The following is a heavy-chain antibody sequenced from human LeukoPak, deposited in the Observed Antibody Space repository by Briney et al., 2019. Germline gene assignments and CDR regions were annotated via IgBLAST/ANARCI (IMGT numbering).Heavy chain of an antibody. CDR3: AKAPKGYYDSHDY. CDR2: IKSDGST. D-gene: IGHD3-22*01. Sequence: GGSLRLSCAASGFTFSSYWMHWVRQAPGKGLVWVSRIKSDGSTNYADSVKGRFTISRDNAKNTLSLQMNSLRAEDTAVYYCAKAPKGYYDSHDYWGQGTLVTVSS. CDR1: GFTFSSYW. V-gene: IGHV3-74*01. J-gene: IGHJ4*02.